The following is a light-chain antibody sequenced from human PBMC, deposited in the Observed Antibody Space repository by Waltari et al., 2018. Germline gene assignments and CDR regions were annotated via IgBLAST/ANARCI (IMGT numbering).Light chain of an antibody. CDR1: SASLSDTSY. J-gene: IGLJ3*02. V-gene: IGLV8-61*01. CDR2: KGN. CDR3: ALYMGSGIWV. Sequence: QTVVTQEPSLSVSPGGTVTLTCAFSSASLSDTSYATWYKQTPGHPPRTLVYKGNSRSSGVPDRFSGSILGNKAALTITGAQADDESDYYCALYMGSGIWVFGGGTRLTVL.